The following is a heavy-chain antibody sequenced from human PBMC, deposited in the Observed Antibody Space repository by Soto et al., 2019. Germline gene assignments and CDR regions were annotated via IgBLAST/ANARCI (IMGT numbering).Heavy chain of an antibody. J-gene: IGHJ6*02. V-gene: IGHV5-51*04. CDR1: GYSFTSYW. CDR2: IYPADSAT. CDR3: ARRWGSGAPYYYYGMEV. Sequence: GESLKISCQASGYSFTSYWIGWVRQMPGEGLEWMGVIYPADSATRYSPSFQGHVTISVDKPLNTAYLQWSSLKASDTAVYYCARRWGSGAPYYYYGMEVWGQGTTVTVSS. D-gene: IGHD1-26*01.